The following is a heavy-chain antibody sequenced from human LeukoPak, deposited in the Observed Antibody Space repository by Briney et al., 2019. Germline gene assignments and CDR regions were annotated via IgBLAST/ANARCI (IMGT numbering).Heavy chain of an antibody. Sequence: ASVKVSCKASGYTFSSYGISWVRQAPGQGLEWMGWIGPNNGNTNYAQNLQGRVTMTTDTSTGTAYMELRSLRSDDTAVYFCARDSGGRGHFDFWGQGTLVTVSS. CDR3: ARDSGGRGHFDF. V-gene: IGHV1-18*01. CDR2: IGPNNGNT. J-gene: IGHJ4*02. CDR1: GYTFSSYG. D-gene: IGHD3-16*01.